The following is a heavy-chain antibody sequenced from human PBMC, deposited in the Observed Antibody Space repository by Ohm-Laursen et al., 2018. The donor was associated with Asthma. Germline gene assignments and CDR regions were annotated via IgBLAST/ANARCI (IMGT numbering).Heavy chain of an antibody. CDR3: AKDSQQWLVPAAGWFDP. J-gene: IGHJ5*02. D-gene: IGHD6-19*01. V-gene: IGHV3-9*01. CDR2: ISWNSGSI. Sequence: SLRLSCAAPGFTFDDYAMHWVRQAPGKGLEWVSGISWNSGSIGYADSVKGRFTISRDNAKNSLYLQMNSLRAEDTALYYCAKDSQQWLVPAAGWFDPWGQGTLVTVSS. CDR1: GFTFDDYA.